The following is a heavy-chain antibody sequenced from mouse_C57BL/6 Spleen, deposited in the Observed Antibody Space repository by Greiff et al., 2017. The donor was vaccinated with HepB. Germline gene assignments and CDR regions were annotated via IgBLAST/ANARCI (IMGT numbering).Heavy chain of an antibody. CDR1: GFSLTSYG. CDR2: IWSDGST. D-gene: IGHD2-5*01. Sequence: QVQLQQSGPGLVAPSQSLSITCTVSGFSLTSYGVHWVRQPPGKGLEWLVVIWSDGSTTYNSALKSRLSISKDNSKSQVFLKMNSLQTDDTAMYYCARYSNYEGYAMDYWGQGTSVTVSS. V-gene: IGHV2-6*03. CDR3: ARYSNYEGYAMDY. J-gene: IGHJ4*01.